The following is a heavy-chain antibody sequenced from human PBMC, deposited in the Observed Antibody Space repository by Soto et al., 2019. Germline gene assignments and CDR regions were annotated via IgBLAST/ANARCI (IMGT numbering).Heavy chain of an antibody. J-gene: IGHJ4*02. CDR2: IYYSGST. Sequence: QVQLQESGPGLVKPSQTLSLTCTVSGGSISSGGYYWSWIRQHPGKGLEWIGYIYYSGSTYYNPALKSRVTISVDTSKNQFSLKLSSVTAADTAVYYCARTIAARGYFDYWGQGTLVTVSS. CDR3: ARTIAARGYFDY. CDR1: GGSISSGGYY. D-gene: IGHD6-6*01. V-gene: IGHV4-31*03.